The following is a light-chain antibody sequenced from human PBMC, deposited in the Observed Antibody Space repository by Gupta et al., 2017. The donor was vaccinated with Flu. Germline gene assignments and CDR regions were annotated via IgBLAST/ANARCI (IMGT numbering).Light chain of an antibody. CDR3: QTWGTGIRWV. Sequence: KLTCTRSSGHSSYAIAWHQQQPEKGPRYLMKLNSDGSHSKGDGIPDRFSGSSSGAERYLTISSLQSEDEADYYCQTWGTGIRWVFGGGTKLTVL. CDR2: LNSDGSH. J-gene: IGLJ3*02. V-gene: IGLV4-69*01. CDR1: SGHSSYA.